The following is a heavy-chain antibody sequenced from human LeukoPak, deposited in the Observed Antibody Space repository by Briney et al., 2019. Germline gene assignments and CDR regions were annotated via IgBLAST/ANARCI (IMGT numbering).Heavy chain of an antibody. CDR1: GFTFSSYA. D-gene: IGHD4-17*01. V-gene: IGHV3-23*01. Sequence: GGSLRLSCAASGFTFSSYAMSWVRQAPGKGLEWVLAISGSGGSTYYADSVKGRFTISRDNSRNTLYLQMNSLRAEDTAVYYCAKGTPTTVTTPGYFQHWGQGTLVTVSS. CDR2: ISGSGGST. J-gene: IGHJ1*01. CDR3: AKGTPTTVTTPGYFQH.